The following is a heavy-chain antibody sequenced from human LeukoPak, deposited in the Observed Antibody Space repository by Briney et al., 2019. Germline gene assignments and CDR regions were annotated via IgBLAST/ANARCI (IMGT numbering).Heavy chain of an antibody. V-gene: IGHV3-30-3*01. J-gene: IGHJ6*02. Sequence: SGGPLRLSCAASGFTFSSYAMHWVPQAPGKGLEWVAVISYDGSNKYYADSVKGRFTISRDNSKNTLYLQMNSLRAEDTAVYYCATTMQDIVVVPAADEYYYYGMDVWGQGTTVTVSS. CDR2: ISYDGSNK. D-gene: IGHD2-2*01. CDR1: GFTFSSYA. CDR3: ATTMQDIVVVPAADEYYYYGMDV.